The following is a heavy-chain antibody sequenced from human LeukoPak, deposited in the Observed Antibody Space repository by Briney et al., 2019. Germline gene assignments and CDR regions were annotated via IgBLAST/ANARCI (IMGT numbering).Heavy chain of an antibody. J-gene: IGHJ4*02. V-gene: IGHV4-34*01. Sequence: SEALSLTCAVYGGSFRGYYWSWIRQPPGKGLEWIGEINHSGSTNYNPSLKSRVTISVDTSKNQFSLKLSSVTAADTAVYYCARGRVSVVAVAGTSGDNHRNHDYWGQGTLVTVSS. CDR2: INHSGST. CDR3: ARGRVSVVAVAGTSGDNHRNHDY. CDR1: GGSFRGYY. D-gene: IGHD6-19*01.